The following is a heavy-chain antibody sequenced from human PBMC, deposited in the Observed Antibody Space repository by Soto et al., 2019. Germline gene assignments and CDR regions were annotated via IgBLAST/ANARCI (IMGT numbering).Heavy chain of an antibody. CDR3: ERRDPGTSVDD. Sequence: PXESLSLPCAVSGGSLTSKEWWTWVRQPPGQGLEWIVEIYRTGSTNYNPSLKSRVTISLDKSENQFSLKVTSLTAADTAVYYCERRDPGTSVDDWAQGTLVTVSS. D-gene: IGHD1-7*01. CDR1: GGSLTSKEW. V-gene: IGHV4-4*02. CDR2: IYRTGST. J-gene: IGHJ4*02.